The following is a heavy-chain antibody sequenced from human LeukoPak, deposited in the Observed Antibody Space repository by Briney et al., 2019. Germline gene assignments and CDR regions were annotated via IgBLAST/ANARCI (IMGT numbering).Heavy chain of an antibody. CDR1: GASISSSC. V-gene: IGHV4-4*07. J-gene: IGHJ4*02. Sequence: SETLSLTCTVSGASISSSCWSWIRQPAGKGLEWIARMYSGSCSYNPSLKSRVTMSPDTSQNHFSPKQTTVSATDTPLYFCARAYYYGGSCFYFVYWGQGAQVAVSS. D-gene: IGHD3-22*01. CDR3: ARAYYYGGSCFYFVY. CDR2: MYSGSC.